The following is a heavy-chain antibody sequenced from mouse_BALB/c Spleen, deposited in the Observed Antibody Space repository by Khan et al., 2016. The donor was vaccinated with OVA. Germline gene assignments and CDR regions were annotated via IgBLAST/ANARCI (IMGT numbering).Heavy chain of an antibody. D-gene: IGHD1-1*01. Sequence: EVQLQESGPGLVKPSQSLSLTCTVTGYSITSDYAWDWIRQFPGNKLEWMGYISYGGSTSYNPSLKSRISITRDTSKNQFFLQLNSVTTADTATYYCARKNYYGYAMDYWGQGTSVTVSS. J-gene: IGHJ4*01. CDR2: ISYGGST. CDR3: ARKNYYGYAMDY. CDR1: GYSITSDYA. V-gene: IGHV3-2*02.